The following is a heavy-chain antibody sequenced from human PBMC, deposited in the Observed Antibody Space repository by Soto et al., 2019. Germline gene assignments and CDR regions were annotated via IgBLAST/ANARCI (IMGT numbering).Heavy chain of an antibody. J-gene: IGHJ6*03. Sequence: ASVKVSCKASGYTFTSYDINWVRQATGQGLEWMGWMNPNSGNTGYAQKFQGRVTMTRNTSISTAYMELSSLRSEDTAVYYCARVVKPSYSYGLKWDYYYYYYMDVWGKGTTVTVSS. V-gene: IGHV1-8*01. CDR2: MNPNSGNT. CDR1: GYTFTSYD. D-gene: IGHD5-18*01. CDR3: ARVVKPSYSYGLKWDYYYYYYMDV.